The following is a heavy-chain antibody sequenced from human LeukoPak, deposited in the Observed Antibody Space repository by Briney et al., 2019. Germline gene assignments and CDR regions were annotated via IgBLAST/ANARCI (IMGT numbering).Heavy chain of an antibody. V-gene: IGHV1-8*01. CDR1: GYTFTSYD. Sequence: ASVKVSCKASGYTFTSYDINWVRQATGQGLEWMGWMNPNSGNTGYVQKFQGRVTMTRNTSISTAYMELSSLRSEDTAVYYCARAFRGVMGMYNWFDPWGQGTLVTVSS. D-gene: IGHD3-16*01. J-gene: IGHJ5*02. CDR3: ARAFRGVMGMYNWFDP. CDR2: MNPNSGNT.